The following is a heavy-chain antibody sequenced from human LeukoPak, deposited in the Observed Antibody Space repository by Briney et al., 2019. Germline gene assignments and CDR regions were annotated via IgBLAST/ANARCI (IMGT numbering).Heavy chain of an antibody. V-gene: IGHV1-18*01. J-gene: IGHJ4*02. CDR2: ISAYSGDT. CDR1: GYNFNNYG. Sequence: ASVKVYCKTSGYNFNNYGISWVRQAPGQGLEWMGWISAYSGDTNYAQKLQGRVTMTTDTSTSTAYMELRSLRSDDTAVYYCARLEMYNYDSSGYYLGGYFDYWGQGTLVTVSS. D-gene: IGHD3-22*01. CDR3: ARLEMYNYDSSGYYLGGYFDY.